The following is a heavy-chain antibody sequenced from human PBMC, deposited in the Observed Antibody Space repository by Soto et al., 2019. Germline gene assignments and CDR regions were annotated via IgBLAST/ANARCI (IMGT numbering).Heavy chain of an antibody. CDR1: GFTLSSHW. CDR3: ARGGGRPPYYGMDV. J-gene: IGHJ6*02. Sequence: PGGSLRLSCAASGFTLSSHWMHWIRQAPGKGPVWVSRISSDGSVINYADSVKGRFTISRDNSKNTLYLQMNSLRAEDTAVYYCARGGGRPPYYGMDVWGQGTRVTVS. V-gene: IGHV3-74*01. CDR2: ISSDGSVI.